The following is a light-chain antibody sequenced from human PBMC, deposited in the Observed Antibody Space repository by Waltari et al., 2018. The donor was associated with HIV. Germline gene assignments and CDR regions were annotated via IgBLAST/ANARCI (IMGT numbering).Light chain of an antibody. CDR1: QSVLASSANQHY. CDR2: LAS. J-gene: IGKJ4*01. CDR3: QQYFLTPFT. V-gene: IGKV4-1*01. Sequence: DIVMTQSPDSLAVSLGERATINCTSSQSVLASSANQHYLAWYQQRPGQPPTLLIYLASSRESGVPDRFSGSGSGTDFALTISSLQAEDVAVYYCQQYFLTPFTFVGGTKVEIK.